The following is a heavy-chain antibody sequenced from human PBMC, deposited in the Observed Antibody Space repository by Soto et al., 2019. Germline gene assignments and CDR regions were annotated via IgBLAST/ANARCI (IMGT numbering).Heavy chain of an antibody. J-gene: IGHJ4*02. Sequence: PSETLSLTCTVSGGSVSSGSYYWSWIRQPPGKGLEWIGYIYYSGSTNYNPSLKSRVTMTSNTATSTAYMELRSLRSDDTAVYYCETLPPAFDSWGKGTLVTVSS. CDR2: IYYSGST. CDR1: GGSVSSGSYY. CDR3: ETLPPAFDS. V-gene: IGHV4-61*01.